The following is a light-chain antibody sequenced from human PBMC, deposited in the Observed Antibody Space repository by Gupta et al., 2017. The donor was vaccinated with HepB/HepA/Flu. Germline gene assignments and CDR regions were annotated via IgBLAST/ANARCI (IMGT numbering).Light chain of an antibody. J-gene: IGKJ2*01. Sequence: DIQMTQSPPTLSASVGDRVTITCRASQTISSWLAWYQQKPGKAPKLLIYQASSLQSGVPSRFSGSGSGTEFTLTISSLQPDDSATYYCQQYYTYSPYTFGQGTNLEIK. V-gene: IGKV1-5*03. CDR1: QTISSW. CDR3: QQYYTYSPYT. CDR2: QAS.